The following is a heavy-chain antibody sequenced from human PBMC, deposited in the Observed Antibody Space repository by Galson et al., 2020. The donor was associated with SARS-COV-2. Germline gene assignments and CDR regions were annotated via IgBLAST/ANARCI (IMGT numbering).Heavy chain of an antibody. CDR2: IYHSGST. CDR3: ARQYYYDDVNWFDP. D-gene: IGHD3-22*01. V-gene: IGHV4-30-2*01. J-gene: IGHJ5*02. CDR1: GGSITSGGYS. Sequence: SQTLSLTCAVSGGSITSGGYSWSWIRQPPGKGLEAIGYIYHSGSTYYNPSLKSRVTISIDRSKNQFSLRLTSVTAADTAVYYCARQYYYDDVNWFDPWGQGTLVTVS.